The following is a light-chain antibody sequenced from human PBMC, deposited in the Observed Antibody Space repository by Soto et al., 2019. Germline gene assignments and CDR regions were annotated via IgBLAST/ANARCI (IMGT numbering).Light chain of an antibody. CDR2: DAS. CDR3: QQRSNWLFT. Sequence: EIVLPQSPATLSLSLGERATLSCRASQSVSSYLAWYQQKPGQAPRLLIYDASNRATCIPARFSGSGSGTEFTLTISSLEPEDFAVYYCQQRSNWLFTFGPGTKVDIK. V-gene: IGKV3-11*01. J-gene: IGKJ3*01. CDR1: QSVSSY.